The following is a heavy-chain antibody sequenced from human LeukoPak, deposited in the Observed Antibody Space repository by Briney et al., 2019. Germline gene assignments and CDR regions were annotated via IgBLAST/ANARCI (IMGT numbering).Heavy chain of an antibody. CDR3: TRAPTPYFTYYMDV. D-gene: IGHD2-21*01. V-gene: IGHV3-48*02. CDR1: GFSFSGFG. J-gene: IGHJ6*03. CDR2: IGSSGSAGGNI. Sequence: GGSLRLSCAASGFSFSGFGMNWVRQAPGKGLEWISYIGSSGSAGGNIYYAVSVKGRFTVSRDNAKDSLFLQMNSLQDADTAVYYCTRAPTPYFTYYMDVWGKGTTVTVSS.